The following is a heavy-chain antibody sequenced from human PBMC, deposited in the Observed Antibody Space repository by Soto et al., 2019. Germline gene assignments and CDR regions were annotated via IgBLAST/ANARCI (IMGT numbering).Heavy chain of an antibody. J-gene: IGHJ6*03. CDR3: VRCGGDCQYYYYYMDV. D-gene: IGHD2-21*01. Sequence: PSVKVSCKASGYTFTSYGISWVRQAPGQGLEWMGWISAYNGNTNYAQKLQGRVTMTTDTSTSTAYMELRSLRSDDTAVYYCVRCGGDCQYYYYYMDVWGKGTTVTVSS. V-gene: IGHV1-18*01. CDR1: GYTFTSYG. CDR2: ISAYNGNT.